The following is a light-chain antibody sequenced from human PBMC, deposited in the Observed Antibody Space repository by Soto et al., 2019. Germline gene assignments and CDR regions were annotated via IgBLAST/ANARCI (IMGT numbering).Light chain of an antibody. Sequence: QAVLTQPPSVSGAPGQRVTISCTGSSSNIGAGYDVHWYQQLPGTAPKLLIYGNSNRLSGVPDRFSGSKSGTSASLAITGLQAEDEADYYCQSYDSSLSGSLFGGGTKLTVL. CDR1: SSNIGAGYD. CDR3: QSYDSSLSGSL. V-gene: IGLV1-40*01. J-gene: IGLJ2*01. CDR2: GNS.